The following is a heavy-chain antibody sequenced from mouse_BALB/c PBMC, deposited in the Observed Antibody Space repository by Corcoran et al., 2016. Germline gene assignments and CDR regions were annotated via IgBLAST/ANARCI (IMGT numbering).Heavy chain of an antibody. CDR1: GYTFTNYG. Sequence: QIQLVQSGPELKKPGETVKISCKASGYTFTNYGMNWVKQAPGKGLKWMGWINTYTGEPTYAEDFKERFAFSLETSARTAYLQINNLKNEDTATFFCAREPYAMDYWGQGTSVTVSS. CDR2: INTYTGEP. J-gene: IGHJ4*01. V-gene: IGHV9-3-1*01. CDR3: AREPYAMDY. D-gene: IGHD6-1*01.